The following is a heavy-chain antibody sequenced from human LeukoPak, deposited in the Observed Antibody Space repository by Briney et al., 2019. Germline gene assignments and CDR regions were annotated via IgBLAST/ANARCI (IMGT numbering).Heavy chain of an antibody. J-gene: IGHJ4*02. V-gene: IGHV4-39*01. CDR2: MYSSGTT. Sequence: PSETLSLTCTVPGGSISSSNYYWGWIRQPPGKGLEWIGTMYSSGTTYYSPSLKSRVTISVDTSNNQFSLRLNSVTAADTAVYYCARRLERRGGFDYWGQGTLVTVTS. CDR3: ARRLERRGGFDY. D-gene: IGHD1-1*01. CDR1: GGSISSSNYY.